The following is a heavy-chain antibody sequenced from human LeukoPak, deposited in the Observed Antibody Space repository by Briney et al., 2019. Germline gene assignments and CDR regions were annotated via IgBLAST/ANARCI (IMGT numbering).Heavy chain of an antibody. CDR1: GFTFSKAW. Sequence: GGSLRLSCAVSGFTFSKAWMSWVRQTPGKGLEWVGRILSNIDGGTTDYAAPVKGRFTISRDDSKSTLYLQMNSLRAEDTAVYYCAKDPSSGIAAFAIDYWGQGTPVTVSS. D-gene: IGHD6-13*01. V-gene: IGHV3-15*01. CDR3: AKDPSSGIAAFAIDY. J-gene: IGHJ4*02. CDR2: ILSNIDGGTT.